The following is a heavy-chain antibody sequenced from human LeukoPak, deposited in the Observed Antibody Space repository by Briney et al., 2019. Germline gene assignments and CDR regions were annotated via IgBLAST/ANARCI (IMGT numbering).Heavy chain of an antibody. CDR1: GFTFSSYS. V-gene: IGHV3-48*01. CDR3: ARDINPRFCSSTSCADAFDI. Sequence: GGSLRLSCAASGFTFSSYSMNWVRQAPGKGLEWVSYISSSSSTIYYADSVKGRFTISRDNAKNSLYLQMNSLRAEDTAVYYCARDINPRFCSSTSCADAFDIWGQGTMVTVSS. J-gene: IGHJ3*02. D-gene: IGHD2-2*01. CDR2: ISSSSSTI.